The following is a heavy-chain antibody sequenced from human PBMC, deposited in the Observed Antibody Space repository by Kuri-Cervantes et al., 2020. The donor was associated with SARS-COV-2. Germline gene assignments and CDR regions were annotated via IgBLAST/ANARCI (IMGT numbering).Heavy chain of an antibody. J-gene: IGHJ4*02. V-gene: IGHV3-15*01. CDR2: IKRGADGGTV. CDR3: TAGLGKTHTDY. D-gene: IGHD7-27*01. CDR1: GFTFSASW. Sequence: LSLTCAASGFTFSASWLSWVRRAPGKGLEWIGQIKRGADGGTVQYATPVTGRFTISRDDSKNTLSLQMNDLRSEDTAIYYCTAGLGKTHTDYWGQGTLVTVSS.